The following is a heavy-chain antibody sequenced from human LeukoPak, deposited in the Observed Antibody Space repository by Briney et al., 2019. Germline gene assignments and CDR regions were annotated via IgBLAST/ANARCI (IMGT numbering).Heavy chain of an antibody. Sequence: PGGSLRLSCAASGFTFSSYAMSSVNQAPGKGRGWVSAISGSGSSTYYADSVKGRFTISRDNTKNTLYLQMNSLRAEDTAVYYCAKDQGNYYYYYYMDVWGKGTTVTVSS. J-gene: IGHJ6*03. CDR3: AKDQGNYYYYYYMDV. CDR1: GFTFSSYA. CDR2: ISGSGSST. V-gene: IGHV3-23*01.